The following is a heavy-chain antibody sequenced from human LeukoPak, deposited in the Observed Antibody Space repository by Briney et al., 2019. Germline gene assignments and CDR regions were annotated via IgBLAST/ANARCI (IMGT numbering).Heavy chain of an antibody. CDR1: GFTFSSYS. CDR3: AKNRWGSVATPDS. CDR2: ISSSSSYI. Sequence: GGSLRLSCAASGFTFSSYSMNWVRQAPGKGLEWVSSISSSSSYIYNADSAKGRFTVSRDNAKNSLYLQMNSVAIEDTAIYYCAKNRWGSVATPDSWGQGTVVTVSS. V-gene: IGHV3-21*01. J-gene: IGHJ4*02. D-gene: IGHD5-12*01.